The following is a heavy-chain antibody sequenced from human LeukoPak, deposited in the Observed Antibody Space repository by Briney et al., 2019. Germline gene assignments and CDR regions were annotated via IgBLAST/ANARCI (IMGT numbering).Heavy chain of an antibody. Sequence: GGSLRLSCAASGFTFSSYAMHWVRQAPGKGLEWVAVISYDGSNKYYADSVKGRFTISRDNSKNTLYLQMNSLRAEDTAVYYCARGQSIAADNWFDPWGQGTLVTVSS. V-gene: IGHV3-30*04. CDR1: GFTFSSYA. CDR2: ISYDGSNK. D-gene: IGHD6-6*01. J-gene: IGHJ5*02. CDR3: ARGQSIAADNWFDP.